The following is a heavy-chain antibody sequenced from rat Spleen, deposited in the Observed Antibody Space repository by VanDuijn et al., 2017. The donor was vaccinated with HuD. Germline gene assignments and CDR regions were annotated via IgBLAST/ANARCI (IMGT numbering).Heavy chain of an antibody. J-gene: IGHJ4*01. V-gene: IGHV2-1*01. Sequence: QVQLKESGPGLVRPSQTPSLTCTVSGFSLISYSVHWIRQPPGKGLEWMGIIWTGGTTNYNSALRSRLSITRDTSKSQVFLKMNSLQTEDTAIYFCTRFGGVLDAWGQGASVTVSS. CDR2: IWTGGTT. CDR1: GFSLISYS. D-gene: IGHD4-6*01. CDR3: TRFGGVLDA.